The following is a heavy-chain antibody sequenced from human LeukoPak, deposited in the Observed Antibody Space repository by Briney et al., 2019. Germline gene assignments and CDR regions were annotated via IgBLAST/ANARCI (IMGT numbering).Heavy chain of an antibody. V-gene: IGHV4-30-4*08. CDR2: IYYSGST. CDR3: ARVGLQKLPNWFDP. CDR1: GGSISSSSYY. Sequence: SETLSLTCTVSGGSISSSSYYWSWIRQPPGKGLEWIGYIYYSGSTYYNPSLKSRVTISVDTSKNQFSLKLSSVTAADTAVYYCARVGLQKLPNWFDPWGQGTLVTVSS. D-gene: IGHD4-23*01. J-gene: IGHJ5*02.